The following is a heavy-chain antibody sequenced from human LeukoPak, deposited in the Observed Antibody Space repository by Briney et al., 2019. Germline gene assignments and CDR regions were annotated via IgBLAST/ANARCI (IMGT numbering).Heavy chain of an antibody. V-gene: IGHV4-34*01. Sequence: PSETLSLTCAVYGGSFSGYYWSWIRQPPGKGLEWIGEINHSGSTNYNPSLKSRVTISVDTSKNRFSLKLSSVTAADTAVYYRARGGAYCSGGSCPRRRFDYWGQGTLVTVSS. J-gene: IGHJ4*02. D-gene: IGHD2-15*01. CDR1: GGSFSGYY. CDR2: INHSGST. CDR3: ARGGAYCSGGSCPRRRFDY.